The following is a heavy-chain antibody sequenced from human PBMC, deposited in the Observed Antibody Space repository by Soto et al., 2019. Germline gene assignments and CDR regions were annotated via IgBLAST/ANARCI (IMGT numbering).Heavy chain of an antibody. CDR3: AKDRDSGYDWAATTDY. D-gene: IGHD5-12*01. CDR2: ISYDGSNK. J-gene: IGHJ4*02. V-gene: IGHV3-30*18. Sequence: GGSLRLSCAASGFTFSSYGMHWVRQAPGKGLEWVAVISYDGSNKYYADSVKGRFTISRDNSKNTLYLQMNSLRAEDTAVYYCAKDRDSGYDWAATTDYWGQGTLVTVSS. CDR1: GFTFSSYG.